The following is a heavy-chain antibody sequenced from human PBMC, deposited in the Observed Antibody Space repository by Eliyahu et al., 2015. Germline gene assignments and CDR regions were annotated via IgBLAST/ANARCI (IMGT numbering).Heavy chain of an antibody. Sequence: QVQLQQWGAGLLKPSETLSLTCAVYGGSFSGYYWSWIRQPPGKGLEWIGEINHRGSTNYNPSLKSRVTISVDTSKNQFSLKLSSVTAADTAVYYCARGQSPGIVVVISLDYWGQGTLVTVSS. V-gene: IGHV4-34*01. CDR1: GGSFSGYY. CDR3: ARGQSPGIVVVISLDY. CDR2: INHRGST. J-gene: IGHJ4*02. D-gene: IGHD3-22*01.